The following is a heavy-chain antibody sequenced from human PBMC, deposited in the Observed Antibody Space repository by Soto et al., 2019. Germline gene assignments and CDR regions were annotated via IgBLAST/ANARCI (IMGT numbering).Heavy chain of an antibody. J-gene: IGHJ5*02. CDR3: ARGEIGYCSGGSCPNYYDSSGYYDT. CDR1: GGTFSSYA. CDR2: IIPIFGTA. V-gene: IGHV1-69*13. Sequence: GASVKVSCKASGGTFSSYAISWVRQAPGQGLEWMGGIIPIFGTANYAQKFQGRVTITADESTSTAYMELSILRSEDTAVYCCARGEIGYCSGGSCPNYYDSSGYYDTWGQGTLVTVSS. D-gene: IGHD3-22*01.